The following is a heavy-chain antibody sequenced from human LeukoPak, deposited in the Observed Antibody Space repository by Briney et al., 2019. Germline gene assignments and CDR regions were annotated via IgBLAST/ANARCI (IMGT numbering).Heavy chain of an antibody. V-gene: IGHV4-39*07. J-gene: IGHJ4*02. CDR2: VSHSGTT. CDR3: ARDNVPGYFDS. D-gene: IGHD2-8*01. Sequence: PSETLSLTCTVSGGSISSSSYYWGWIRQPPGKGLEWIGSVSHSGTTYYNPSLKSRVTISVDTSKNQFSLKLTSVTAADTAVYYCARDNVPGYFDSWGQGTLVTVSS. CDR1: GGSISSSSYY.